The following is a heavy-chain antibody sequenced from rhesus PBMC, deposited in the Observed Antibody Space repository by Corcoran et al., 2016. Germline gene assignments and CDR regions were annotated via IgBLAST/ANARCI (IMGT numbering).Heavy chain of an antibody. D-gene: IGHD6-43*01. CDR3: ARTGYSSSYGFDY. CDR2: IHGSGSST. CDR1: GGSISSNY. Sequence: QLQLQESGPGLVKPSETLSVTCAVSGGSISSNYWSRIRQPPGKGLEWIGRIHGSGSSTNYNPSLKSRVTLSVDTSKNQLSLKLSSVTAADTAVYYCARTGYSSSYGFDYWGQGVLVTVSS. J-gene: IGHJ4*01. V-gene: IGHV4-169*01.